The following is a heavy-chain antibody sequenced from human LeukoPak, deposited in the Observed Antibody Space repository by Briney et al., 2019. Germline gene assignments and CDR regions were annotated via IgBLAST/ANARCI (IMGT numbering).Heavy chain of an antibody. D-gene: IGHD3-22*01. CDR2: IIPTFGTA. CDR1: GGTFSSYA. J-gene: IGHJ4*02. Sequence: SVKVSCKASGGTFSSYAISWVRQAPGQGLEWMGGIIPTFGTANYAQKFQGRVTITADESTSTSYMELSSLRSEDTAVYYCARVGYYYDSSGYYPTAFDYWGQGTLVTVSS. V-gene: IGHV1-69*13. CDR3: ARVGYYYDSSGYYPTAFDY.